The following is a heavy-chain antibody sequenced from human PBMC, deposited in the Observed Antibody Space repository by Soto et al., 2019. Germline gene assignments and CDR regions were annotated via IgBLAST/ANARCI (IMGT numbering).Heavy chain of an antibody. CDR1: GYTFTSYA. CDR3: ARSQWLAHDAFDI. D-gene: IGHD6-19*01. Sequence: GASVKVSCKASGYTFTSYAMHWVRQAPGQRLEWMGWINAGNGNTKYSQKFQGRVTITRDTSASTAYMELSSLRSEDTAVYYCARSQWLAHDAFDIWGQGPMVTVSS. J-gene: IGHJ3*02. V-gene: IGHV1-3*01. CDR2: INAGNGNT.